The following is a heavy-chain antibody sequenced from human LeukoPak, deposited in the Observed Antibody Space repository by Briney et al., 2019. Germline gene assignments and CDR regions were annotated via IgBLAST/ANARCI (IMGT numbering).Heavy chain of an antibody. D-gene: IGHD3-10*01. CDR1: GGSISSYY. CDR3: ARAYGSGSYKAFDI. CDR2: IYYSGST. Sequence: SETLSLTCTVSGGSISSYYWSWIRQPPGKGLEWIGYIYYSGSTNYNPSLKSRVTISVDTSKNQFSLKLSSVTAADTAVYYCARAYGSGSYKAFDIWGQGTMVTVSS. J-gene: IGHJ3*02. V-gene: IGHV4-59*01.